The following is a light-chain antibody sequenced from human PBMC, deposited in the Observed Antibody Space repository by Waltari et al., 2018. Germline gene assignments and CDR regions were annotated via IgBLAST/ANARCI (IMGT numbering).Light chain of an antibody. Sequence: DIQMTQSPSTLSASVGDRVTVTCRASQNINKWLAWYQQKPGKAPNLLIYDASTLRSGVPSSFSGSGFGTEFTLAISSLQPEDFATYFCQHYNTYPPTFGQGTRVELK. CDR2: DAS. J-gene: IGKJ1*01. CDR1: QNINKW. CDR3: QHYNTYPPT. V-gene: IGKV1-5*01.